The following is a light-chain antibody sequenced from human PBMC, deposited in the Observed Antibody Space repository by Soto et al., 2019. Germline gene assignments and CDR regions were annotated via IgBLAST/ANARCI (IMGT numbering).Light chain of an antibody. CDR1: QSIDSW. V-gene: IGKV1-9*01. J-gene: IGKJ4*01. Sequence: DIQITHSPSTLSGSVGDRVTITCRASQSIDSWLAWYQQKPGEAPKLLIFTGSLLHSGVPPRFSGSGSGTAFTLTINSLQPEDFATYFCQQLNNYPSTFGGGTKVDIK. CDR2: TGS. CDR3: QQLNNYPST.